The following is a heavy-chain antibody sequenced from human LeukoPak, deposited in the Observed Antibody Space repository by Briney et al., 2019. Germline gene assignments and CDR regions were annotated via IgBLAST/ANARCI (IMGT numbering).Heavy chain of an antibody. V-gene: IGHV3-30*18. CDR3: AKLLGDSTGWYSEN. Sequence: PGGSLRLSCAASGFTFSSYGMHWVRQAPGKGLEWVAVISYDGSNKYYADSVKGRFTISRDNSENTLYLQVSSLRGEDTAIYYCAKLLGDSTGWYSENWGQGILVTVSS. J-gene: IGHJ4*02. CDR2: ISYDGSNK. CDR1: GFTFSSYG. D-gene: IGHD6-19*01.